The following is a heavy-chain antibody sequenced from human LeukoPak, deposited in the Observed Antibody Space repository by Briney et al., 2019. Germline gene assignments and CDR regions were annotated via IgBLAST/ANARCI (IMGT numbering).Heavy chain of an antibody. Sequence: SETLSLTCTVSGGSISSSTYYRGWIRQPPGKGLEWIGSIYYSGSTYYNPSLKRRVTISVDTSKNQFALKLTSVTAADTAVYFWARQGGGKGFDYWGQGTLVTVSS. J-gene: IGHJ4*02. CDR2: IYYSGST. CDR3: ARQGGGKGFDY. CDR1: GGSISSSTYY. V-gene: IGHV4-39*01. D-gene: IGHD4-23*01.